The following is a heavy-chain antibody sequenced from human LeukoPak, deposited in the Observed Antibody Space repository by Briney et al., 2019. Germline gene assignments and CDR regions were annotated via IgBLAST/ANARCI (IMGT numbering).Heavy chain of an antibody. CDR3: ARVVGEYQPAFWSEYFQH. CDR2: IKQDGSEK. CDR1: GFIFSNYW. Sequence: GGSLRLSCAASGFIFSNYWMTWVRQAPGKGLEWVANIKQDGSEKYYVDSVKGRFTISRDNAKNSLYLQMNSLRAGDTAVYYCARVVGEYQPAFWSEYFQHWGQGTLVTVSS. V-gene: IGHV3-7*01. D-gene: IGHD2-2*01. J-gene: IGHJ1*01.